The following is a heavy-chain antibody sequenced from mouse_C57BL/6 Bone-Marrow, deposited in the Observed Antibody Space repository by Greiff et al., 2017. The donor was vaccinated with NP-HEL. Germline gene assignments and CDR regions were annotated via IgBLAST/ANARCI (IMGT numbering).Heavy chain of an antibody. V-gene: IGHV1-15*01. CDR2: IDPETGGT. J-gene: IGHJ2*01. CDR3: TRVNYGSSWDY. Sequence: QVQLKESGAELVRPGASVTLSCKASGYTFTDYEMHWVKQTPVHGLEWIGAIDPETGGTAYNQKFKGKAILTADKSTSTAYMELRSLTSEDTAVYYCTRVNYGSSWDYWGQGTTLTVSS. CDR1: GYTFTDYE. D-gene: IGHD1-1*01.